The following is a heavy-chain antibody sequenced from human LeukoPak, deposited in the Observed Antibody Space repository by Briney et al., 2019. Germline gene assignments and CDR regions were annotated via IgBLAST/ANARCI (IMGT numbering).Heavy chain of an antibody. CDR1: GFTFSSYG. CDR2: ISYDGSNK. J-gene: IGHJ3*02. CDR3: AKDFLGSSRAFDI. D-gene: IGHD2-2*01. Sequence: GGSLRLSCAASGFTFSSYGMHWVRQAPGKGLEWVAVISYDGSNKYFADSVKGRFTISRDNSKNTLYPQMNSLRAEDTAVYYCAKDFLGSSRAFDIWGQGTMVTVSS. V-gene: IGHV3-30*18.